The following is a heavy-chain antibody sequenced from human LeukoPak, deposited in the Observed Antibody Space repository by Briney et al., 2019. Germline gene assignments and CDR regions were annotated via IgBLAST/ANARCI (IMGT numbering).Heavy chain of an antibody. CDR2: IYTSGST. J-gene: IGHJ4*02. CDR1: GGSISSGSYY. D-gene: IGHD1-26*01. V-gene: IGHV4-61*02. Sequence: PSQTLSLTCTVSGGSISSGSYYWSWIRQPAGKGLEWIGRIYTSGSTNYNPSLKSRVTISVDTSKNQFSLKLSSVTAADTAVYYCERAGIVGATFDYWGQGTLVTVSS. CDR3: ERAGIVGATFDY.